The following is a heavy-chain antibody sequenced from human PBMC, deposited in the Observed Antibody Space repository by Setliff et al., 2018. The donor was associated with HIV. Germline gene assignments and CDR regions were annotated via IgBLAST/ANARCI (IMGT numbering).Heavy chain of an antibody. D-gene: IGHD3-22*01. CDR2: IRYDGSQK. Sequence: HPGGSLRLSCAASVFTFNNYGMNWVRQAPGKGLEWVAFIRYDGSQKYYVDSVKGRLTISRDNSKNTLYLQMNSLRPEDRAVYYCATTHHYARSGYYGWGQGTLVTVSS. CDR3: ATTHHYARSGYYG. CDR1: VFTFNNYG. J-gene: IGHJ4*02. V-gene: IGHV3-30*02.